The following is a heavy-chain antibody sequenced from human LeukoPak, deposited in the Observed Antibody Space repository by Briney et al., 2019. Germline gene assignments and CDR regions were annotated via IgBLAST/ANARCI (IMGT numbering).Heavy chain of an antibody. CDR3: VKDLRSDFMGVLSRYLSY. CDR1: GFTFSSFA. D-gene: IGHD2/OR15-2a*01. CDR2: ISRNGGST. V-gene: IGHV3-64D*09. J-gene: IGHJ4*02. Sequence: SGGSLGLSCAASGFTFSSFAMHWVRQAPGKGLEYVAAISRNGGSTYYADSVKGRFTISRDNSKNTLYLQMSSLRAEDTAVYLCVKDLRSDFMGVLSRYLSYWGQGTLVTVSS.